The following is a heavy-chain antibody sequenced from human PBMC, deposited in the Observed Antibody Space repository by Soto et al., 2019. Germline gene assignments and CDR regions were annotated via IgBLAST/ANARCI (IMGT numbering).Heavy chain of an antibody. V-gene: IGHV5-10-1*01. J-gene: IGHJ6*02. D-gene: IGHD2-2*01. CDR2: IDPSDSYT. CDR1: VYSFTSYW. CDR3: ARLPGEVVPAATDYYYYGMDV. Sequence: GESLKISCKGSVYSFTSYWISWVRQMPGKGLEWMGRIDPSDSYTNYSPSFQGHVTISADKSISTAYLQWSSLKASDTAMYYCARLPGEVVPAATDYYYYGMDVWGQGTTVTVSS.